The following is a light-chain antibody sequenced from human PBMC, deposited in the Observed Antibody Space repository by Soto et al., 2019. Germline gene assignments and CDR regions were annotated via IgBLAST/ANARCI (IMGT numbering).Light chain of an antibody. CDR2: GAS. Sequence: EIVMTQSPATLSVSPGERATLSCRASQSVSSNLAWYQQKPGQAPRLLIYGASTRATGIPARFSGSGSGTEFTLTISSLQSEDFAVYYCQQYNTWPFTHGPGTNVDN. J-gene: IGKJ3*01. CDR1: QSVSSN. V-gene: IGKV3-15*01. CDR3: QQYNTWPFT.